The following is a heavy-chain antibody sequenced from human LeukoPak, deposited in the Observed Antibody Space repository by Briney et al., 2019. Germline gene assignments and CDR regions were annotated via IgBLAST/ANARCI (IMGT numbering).Heavy chain of an antibody. V-gene: IGHV1-18*01. D-gene: IGHD3-16*02. CDR1: CYTFTSHG. CDR3: ARAYYDYVWGSYRSYYFDY. Sequence: ASVKVSCKASCYTFTSHGIRWVRQAPGQRLGGMGWISAFNGNTNYAQKLQGRVTMTTDTSTSTAYMELRSLRSDDTAVYYCARAYYDYVWGSYRSYYFDYWGQGTLVTVSS. J-gene: IGHJ4*02. CDR2: ISAFNGNT.